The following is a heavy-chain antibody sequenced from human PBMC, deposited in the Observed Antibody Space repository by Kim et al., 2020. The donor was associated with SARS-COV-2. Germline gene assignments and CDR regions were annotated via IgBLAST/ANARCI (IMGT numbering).Heavy chain of an antibody. J-gene: IGHJ5*02. CDR3: ASGWFGDPSLFDP. V-gene: IGHV4-59*09. Sequence: YNPSLKSRVTISVDTSKNQFSLKLSSVTAADTAVYYCASGWFGDPSLFDPWGQGTLVTVSS. D-gene: IGHD3-10*01.